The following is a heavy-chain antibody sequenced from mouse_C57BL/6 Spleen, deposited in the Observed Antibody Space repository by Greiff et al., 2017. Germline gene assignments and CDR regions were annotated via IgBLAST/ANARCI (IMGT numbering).Heavy chain of an antibody. CDR1: GYAFSSSW. J-gene: IGHJ2*01. CDR3: AREGTDYGDY. V-gene: IGHV1-80*01. D-gene: IGHD1-1*01. CDR2: LSPGDGDT. Sequence: QVQLKQSGAELVKPGASVKISCKASGYAFSSSWMHWVKPRPGQGLEWIGQLSPGDGDTNYTGKFKGKATLTADQSSSTASMQLSRLTSEDSAVDFCAREGTDYGDYWGQGTTLTVSS.